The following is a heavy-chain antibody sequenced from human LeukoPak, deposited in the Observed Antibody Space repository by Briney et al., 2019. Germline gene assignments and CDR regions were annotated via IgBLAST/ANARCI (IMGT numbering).Heavy chain of an antibody. CDR1: GGSVRSGDYY. D-gene: IGHD1-1*01. CDR2: VDYSGST. V-gene: IGHV4-61*08. J-gene: IGHJ4*02. CDR3: ARGIRTGYGY. Sequence: SETLSLTCSVSGGSVRSGDYYWTWIRQPPGKGLEGIGYVDYSGSTSYNPSLRRRVTISLDTSKNQFSLKVMYLAAADTAVYYCARGIRTGYGYWGQGTLVTVSS.